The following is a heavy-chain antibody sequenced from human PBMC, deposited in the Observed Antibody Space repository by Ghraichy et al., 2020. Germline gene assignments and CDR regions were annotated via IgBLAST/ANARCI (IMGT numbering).Heavy chain of an antibody. CDR1: GGSISSGGYY. CDR3: ARGAYCGGDCPPFDY. V-gene: IGHV4-31*03. Sequence: SETLSLTCTVSGGSISSGGYYWSWIRQHPGKGLEWIGYIYYSVSTYYNPSLKSRVTISVDTSKNQFSLKLSSVTAADTAVYYCARGAYCGGDCPPFDYWGQGTLVTVSS. D-gene: IGHD2-21*02. CDR2: IYYSVST. J-gene: IGHJ4*02.